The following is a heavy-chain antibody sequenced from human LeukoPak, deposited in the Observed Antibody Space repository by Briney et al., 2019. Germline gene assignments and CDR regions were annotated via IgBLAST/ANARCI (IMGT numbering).Heavy chain of an antibody. D-gene: IGHD2-15*01. CDR1: GGSISSYY. Sequence: SETLSLTCTVSGGSISSYYWSLIRQPPRKGLEWIGYIYYSGSTNYNPSLKSRVTISVDTSKNQFSLKLSSVTAADTAVYYCARQRSILGYCSGGSCYGAFDIWGQGTMVTVSS. CDR3: ARQRSILGYCSGGSCYGAFDI. V-gene: IGHV4-59*08. CDR2: IYYSGST. J-gene: IGHJ3*02.